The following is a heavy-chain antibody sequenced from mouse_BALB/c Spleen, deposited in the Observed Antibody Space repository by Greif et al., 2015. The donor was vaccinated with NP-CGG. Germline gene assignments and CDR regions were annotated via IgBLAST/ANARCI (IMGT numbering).Heavy chain of an antibody. D-gene: IGHD1-2*01. J-gene: IGHJ2*01. CDR3: TTHYYGHLDY. V-gene: IGHV6-6*02. CDR2: IRLKSNNYAT. CDR1: GFTFSNYW. Sequence: EVQLVESGGGLVQPGGSMKLSCVASGFTFSNYWMNWVRQSPEKGLEWVAEIRLKSNNYATHYAESVKGRFTISRDDSKSSVYLQMNNLRAEDTGIYYCTTHYYGHLDYWGQGTTLTVSS.